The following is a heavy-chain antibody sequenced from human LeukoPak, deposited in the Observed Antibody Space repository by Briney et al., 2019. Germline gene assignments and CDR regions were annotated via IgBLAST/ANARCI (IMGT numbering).Heavy chain of an antibody. V-gene: IGHV4-31*02. CDR3: ARVGLYIGSGSYYLDY. CDR1: GGSISSGGYY. D-gene: IGHD3-10*01. J-gene: IGHJ4*02. CDR2: IYYSGST. Sequence: PSQTLSLTCSVSGGSISSGGYYWGWIRQHPGKGLEWIGYIYYSGSTYYNPSLKSRRTISVDPSRNQFSLRLNSVTAADTAVYYCARVGLYIGSGSYYLDYRGQGTLVTVSS.